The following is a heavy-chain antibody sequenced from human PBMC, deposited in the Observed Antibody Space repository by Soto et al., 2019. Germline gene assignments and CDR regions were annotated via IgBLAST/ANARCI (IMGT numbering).Heavy chain of an antibody. CDR2: ISAYNGNT. CDR3: ARGGSIVVVPAAITFGGINYYYYMDV. Sequence: GASVKVSCKASGYTFTSYGISWVRQAPGQGLEWMGWISAYNGNTNYAQKLQGRVTMTTDTSTSTAYMELRSLRSDDTAVYYCARGGSIVVVPAAITFGGINYYYYMDVWGKGTTVTVSS. D-gene: IGHD2-2*01. CDR1: GYTFTSYG. J-gene: IGHJ6*03. V-gene: IGHV1-18*01.